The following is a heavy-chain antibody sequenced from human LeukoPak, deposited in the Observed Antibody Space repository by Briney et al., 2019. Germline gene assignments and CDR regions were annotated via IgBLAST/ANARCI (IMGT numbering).Heavy chain of an antibody. D-gene: IGHD2-21*02. V-gene: IGHV4-59*01. CDR3: AREEDGVTDDAFDI. CDR1: GDSISTYC. J-gene: IGHJ3*02. Sequence: PSETLSLTCTVSGDSISTYCWSWIRQPPGKGLEWIGYIHYSGSTSSNPSLKSRVTISVDTSKNQLSLKLISVTTADTAVYYCAREEDGVTDDAFDIWGQGTMVTVSS. CDR2: IHYSGST.